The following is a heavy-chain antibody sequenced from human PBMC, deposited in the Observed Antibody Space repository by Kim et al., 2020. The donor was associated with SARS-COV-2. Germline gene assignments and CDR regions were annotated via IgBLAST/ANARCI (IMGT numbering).Heavy chain of an antibody. V-gene: IGHV3-23*03. Sequence: AEAVKGRLPISRDNSKNPLNLQVNSLRAEDTAVYYCAKMGPFGNMVQFDYWGQGTLVTVSS. J-gene: IGHJ4*02. D-gene: IGHD3-10*01. CDR3: AKMGPFGNMVQFDY.